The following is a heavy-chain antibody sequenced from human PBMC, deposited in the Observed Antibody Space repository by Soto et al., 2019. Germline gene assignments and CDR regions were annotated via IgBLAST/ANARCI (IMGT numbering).Heavy chain of an antibody. J-gene: IGHJ6*02. D-gene: IGHD2-2*01. Sequence: PSQPLSLTCAISGDSVSSNSAAWNWIRQSPSRGLEWLGRTYYRSKWYNDYAVSVKSRITINPDTSKNQFSLQLNSVTPEDTAVYYCARVTYCSSTSCYYYYGMDVWGQGTTVTVSS. V-gene: IGHV6-1*01. CDR3: ARVTYCSSTSCYYYYGMDV. CDR2: TYYRSKWYN. CDR1: GDSVSSNSAA.